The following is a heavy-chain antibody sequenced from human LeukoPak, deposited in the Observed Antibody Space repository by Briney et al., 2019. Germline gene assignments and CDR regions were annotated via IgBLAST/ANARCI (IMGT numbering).Heavy chain of an antibody. J-gene: IGHJ3*02. V-gene: IGHV3-21*01. D-gene: IGHD3-22*01. Sequence: SGGSLRLSCAASGFTFSSYSMNWVRQAPGKGLEWVSSISSSSSYIYYADSVKGRFTISRDNAKNSLYLQMNSLRAEDTAVYYCARRVLNYYDSSGSPLRGAFDIWGQGTMVTVSS. CDR2: ISSSSSYI. CDR3: ARRVLNYYDSSGSPLRGAFDI. CDR1: GFTFSSYS.